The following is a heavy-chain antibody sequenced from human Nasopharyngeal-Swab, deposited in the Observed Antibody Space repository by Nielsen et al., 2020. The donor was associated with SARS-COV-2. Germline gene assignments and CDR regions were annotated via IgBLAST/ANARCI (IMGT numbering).Heavy chain of an antibody. D-gene: IGHD6-19*01. CDR1: GFTFDDYA. CDR3: ARGWLLHAFDI. Sequence: SLKISCAASGFTFDDYAMHWVRQAPGKGLEWVSGISWNSGSIGYADSVKGRFTISRDNAKNSLYLQMNSLRAEDTAVYYCARGWLLHAFDIWGQGTMVTVSS. CDR2: ISWNSGSI. J-gene: IGHJ3*02. V-gene: IGHV3-9*01.